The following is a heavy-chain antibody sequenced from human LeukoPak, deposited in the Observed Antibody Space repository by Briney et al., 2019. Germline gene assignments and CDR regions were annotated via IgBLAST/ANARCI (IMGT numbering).Heavy chain of an antibody. CDR2: IYSGGAT. Sequence: PGGSLRLSCAAPGFTVSNNYMRWVRQAPGKGLGWVSLIYSGGATFYADAVKGRFTISRDGSKNTLYLQMNSLRAEDTAVYYCARDPPAVAANTYGWGQGTLVTVSS. D-gene: IGHD6-6*01. CDR3: ARDPPAVAANTYG. J-gene: IGHJ4*02. CDR1: GFTVSNNY. V-gene: IGHV3-66*01.